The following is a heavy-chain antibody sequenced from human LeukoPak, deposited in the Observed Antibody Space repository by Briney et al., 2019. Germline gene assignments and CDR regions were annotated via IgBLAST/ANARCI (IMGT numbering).Heavy chain of an antibody. CDR2: ISWDGGST. V-gene: IGHV3-43*01. Sequence: GGSLRLSCAASGFTFDDYTMHWVRQASGKGLEWVSLISWDGGSTYYADSVKGRFTISRDNSKNSLYLQMNSLRTEDTALYYCAITEPKYDSSGYPIGYYGMDVLGQGTTVTVSS. D-gene: IGHD3-22*01. CDR1: GFTFDDYT. CDR3: AITEPKYDSSGYPIGYYGMDV. J-gene: IGHJ6*02.